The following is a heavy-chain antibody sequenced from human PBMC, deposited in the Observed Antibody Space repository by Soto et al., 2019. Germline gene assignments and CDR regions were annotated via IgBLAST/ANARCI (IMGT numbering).Heavy chain of an antibody. CDR1: GGSISSGEYY. CDR3: AREDYDSSGYYYVGY. CDR2: IYYGGST. J-gene: IGHJ4*02. D-gene: IGHD3-22*01. Sequence: SETLSLTCTASGGSISSGEYYRRCVRQPPGKGLEWIGYIYYGGSTYYYPSLKSRVTISVDTSKNKFSLKLSAVTAADTAVYYCAREDYDSSGYYYVGYWGQGTLVTVSS. V-gene: IGHV4-30-4*08.